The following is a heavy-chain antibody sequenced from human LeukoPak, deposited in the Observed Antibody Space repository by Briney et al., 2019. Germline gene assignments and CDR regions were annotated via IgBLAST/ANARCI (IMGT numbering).Heavy chain of an antibody. CDR1: GFTFSDYY. Sequence: SGGSLRLSCAASGFTFSDYYMSWIRQAPGKGLEWVSYISSSGSTIYYADSVKGRFTISRDNAKNSLYLQMNSLRAEDTAMYYCARERPDYYYYMDVWGKGTTVTVSS. J-gene: IGHJ6*03. D-gene: IGHD1-14*01. CDR3: ARERPDYYYYMDV. CDR2: ISSSGSTI. V-gene: IGHV3-11*04.